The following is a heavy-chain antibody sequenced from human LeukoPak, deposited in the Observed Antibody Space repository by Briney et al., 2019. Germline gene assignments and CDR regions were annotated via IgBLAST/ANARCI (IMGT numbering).Heavy chain of an antibody. D-gene: IGHD2-8*01. V-gene: IGHV1-46*01. CDR1: GYTFTSHY. CDR2: INPSGGST. J-gene: IGHJ5*02. Sequence: GASVKVSCKASGYTFTSHYMHWVRQAPGQGLEWMGRINPSGGSTSYAQKFQGRVNMTRDMSTNTVYMELSSLRSEDTAVYYCAREDCTNAVCRNWFDPWGQGTLVTVSS. CDR3: AREDCTNAVCRNWFDP.